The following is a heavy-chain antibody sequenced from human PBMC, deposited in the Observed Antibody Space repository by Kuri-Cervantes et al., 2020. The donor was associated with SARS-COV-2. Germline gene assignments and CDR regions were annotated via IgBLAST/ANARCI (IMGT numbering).Heavy chain of an antibody. D-gene: IGHD5-24*01. CDR3: ARENRDGYKGGFDY. CDR2: ISSSSSYI. J-gene: IGHJ4*02. V-gene: IGHV3-21*01. CDR1: GFTFSSYS. Sequence: GESLKISCAASGFTFSSYSMNWVRQAPGKGLEWVSSISSSSSYIYYADSVKGRFTISRDNAKNSLYLQMNSLRAEDTAVYYCARENRDGYKGGFDYWGQGTLVTVSS.